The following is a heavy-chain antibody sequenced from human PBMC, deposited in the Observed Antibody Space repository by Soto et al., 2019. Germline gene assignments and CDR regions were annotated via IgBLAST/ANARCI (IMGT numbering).Heavy chain of an antibody. CDR3: ARGFSSWIY. D-gene: IGHD6-13*01. V-gene: IGHV4-61*08. CDR1: GGSISSGGYY. J-gene: IGHJ4*02. Sequence: SETLSLTCTVSGGSISSGGYYWSWIRQPPGKGLEWIGYIYYSGSTNYNPSLKSRVTISVDTSKNQFSLKLSSVTAADTAVYYCARGFSSWIYWGQGTLVTVSS. CDR2: IYYSGST.